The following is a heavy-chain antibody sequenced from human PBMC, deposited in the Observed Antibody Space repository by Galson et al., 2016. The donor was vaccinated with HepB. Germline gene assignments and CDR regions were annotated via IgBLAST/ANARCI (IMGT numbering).Heavy chain of an antibody. J-gene: IGHJ5*02. Sequence: SETLSLTCTVSGGSISSYFWTWIRQTPGKGLEWIGYIYYSGSTNYNPSLKSRVTISVDTSKSQFSLKLSSVTVADTAVYFCARGHVGKYTTSSNWFDPWGQGTLVTVSS. D-gene: IGHD6-6*01. CDR1: GGSISSYF. CDR2: IYYSGST. V-gene: IGHV4-59*01. CDR3: ARGHVGKYTTSSNWFDP.